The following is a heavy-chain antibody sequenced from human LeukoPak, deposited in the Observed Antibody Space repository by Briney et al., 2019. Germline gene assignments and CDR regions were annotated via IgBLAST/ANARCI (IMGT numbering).Heavy chain of an antibody. D-gene: IGHD6-19*01. CDR2: IYTSGST. V-gene: IGHV4-4*07. J-gene: IGHJ5*02. Sequence: SETLSLTCTVSGDSISSFHWSWIRQPAGKGLEWIGRIYTSGSTNYNPSLKSRVTMSVDTSKNQFSLKLSSVTAADTAVYYCASSWFAVAGTETNWFDPWGQGTLVTVSS. CDR1: GDSISSFH. CDR3: ASSWFAVAGTETNWFDP.